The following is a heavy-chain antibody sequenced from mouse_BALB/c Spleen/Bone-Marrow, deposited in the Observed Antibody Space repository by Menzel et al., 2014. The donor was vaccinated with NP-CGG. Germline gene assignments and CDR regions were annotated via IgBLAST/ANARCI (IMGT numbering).Heavy chain of an antibody. D-gene: IGHD1-1*01. V-gene: IGHV2-9*02. CDR1: GFSLSSYG. CDR3: ARTYFYGMDY. J-gene: IGHJ4*01. Sequence: VQGVESGPGLVAPSQSLSITCTVSGFSLSSYGVHWVRQPPGKGLEWLGVIWAGGGTNYNSALMSRLSISKDNSKTQALLKINSLQTDDTAMYYCARTYFYGMDYWGQGTSVTVSS. CDR2: IWAGGGT.